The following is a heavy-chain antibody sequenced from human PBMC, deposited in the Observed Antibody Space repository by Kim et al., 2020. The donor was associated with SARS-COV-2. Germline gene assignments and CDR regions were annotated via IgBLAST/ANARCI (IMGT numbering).Heavy chain of an antibody. D-gene: IGHD6-13*01. CDR1: GFTFSDYY. V-gene: IGHV3-11*04. CDR3: ARDFHDSSSWYADY. J-gene: IGHJ4*02. Sequence: GGSLRLSCAASGFTFSDYYMSWIRQAPGKGLEWVSYISSSGSTIYYADSVKGRFTISRDNAKNSLYLQMNSLRAEDTAVYYCARDFHDSSSWYADYWGQGTLVTVSS. CDR2: ISSSGSTI.